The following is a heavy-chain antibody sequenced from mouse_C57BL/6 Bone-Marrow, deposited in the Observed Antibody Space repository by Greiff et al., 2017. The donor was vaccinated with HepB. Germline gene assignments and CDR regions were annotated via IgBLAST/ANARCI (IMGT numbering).Heavy chain of an antibody. CDR3: TPPMASWFAY. J-gene: IGHJ3*01. CDR2: IDPENGDT. D-gene: IGHD1-1*02. Sequence: EVQLQESGAELVRPGASVKLSCTASGFNIKDDYMHWVKQRPEQGLEWIGWIDPENGDTEYASKFQGKATITADTSSNTAYLQLSSLTSEDTAVYYCTPPMASWFAYWGQGTLVTVSA. V-gene: IGHV14-4*01. CDR1: GFNIKDDY.